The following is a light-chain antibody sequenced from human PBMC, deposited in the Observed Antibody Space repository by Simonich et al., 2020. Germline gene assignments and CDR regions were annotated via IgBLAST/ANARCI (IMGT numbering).Light chain of an antibody. J-gene: IGLJ3*02. CDR2: LEGSGSY. CDR3: ETWDSNTHWV. Sequence: QPVLTQSSSASASLGSSVKLTCTLSSGHSSYIIAWHQQQPGKAPRYLMKLEGSGSYNKGSGFPDRFSGSSSGADRYLTISNLQSEDEADYYCETWDSNTHWVFGGGTKLTVL. CDR1: SGHSSYI. V-gene: IGLV4-60*03.